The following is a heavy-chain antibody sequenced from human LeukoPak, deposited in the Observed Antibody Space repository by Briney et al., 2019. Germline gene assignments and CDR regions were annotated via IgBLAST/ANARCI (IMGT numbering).Heavy chain of an antibody. CDR1: GFTFSNYA. CDR3: ARGDVVVTGPFDY. D-gene: IGHD2-2*01. J-gene: IGHJ4*02. V-gene: IGHV3-64*01. CDR2: ISSNGGST. Sequence: GSLRLSCAASGFTFSNYAMHWVRQAPGKGLEYVSAISSNGGSTYYANSVKGRFTISRDNSKNTLYLQMGSLRAEDVAVYYCARGDVVVTGPFDYWGQGTLVTVSS.